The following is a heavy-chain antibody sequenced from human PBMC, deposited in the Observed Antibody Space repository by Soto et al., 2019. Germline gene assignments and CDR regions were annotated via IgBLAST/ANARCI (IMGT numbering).Heavy chain of an antibody. CDR1: GYRFSRDW. J-gene: IGHJ6*02. CDR3: ARLRHLDTALVMRRPHRITV. V-gene: IGHV5-51*01. Sequence: PGESLKISCKGSGYRFSRDWIGWVRQMPGKGLEWMGIIYPGDSDTRYSPSFQGQVTISADKSISTAYLQWSSLKASDTAMSYCARLRHLDTALVMRRPHRITVWPQTTTV. D-gene: IGHD5-18*01. CDR2: IYPGDSDT.